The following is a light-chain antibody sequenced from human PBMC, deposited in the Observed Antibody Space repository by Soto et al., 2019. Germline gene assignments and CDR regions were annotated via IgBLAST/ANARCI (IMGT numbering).Light chain of an antibody. CDR3: QQYGSSTWT. Sequence: EIVLTQSPGTLSLSPGERATLSCRASQSVTSGYLGWYQQKPGQAPRLLIYGASSRVPGIPDRFSGSGSGTDFSLTISRLEPEDFAVYYCQQYGSSTWTFGQGTKVDIK. J-gene: IGKJ1*01. V-gene: IGKV3-20*01. CDR1: QSVTSGY. CDR2: GAS.